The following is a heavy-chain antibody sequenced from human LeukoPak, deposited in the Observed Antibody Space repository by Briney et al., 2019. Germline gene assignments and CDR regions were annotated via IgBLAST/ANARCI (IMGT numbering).Heavy chain of an antibody. CDR2: ISAYNGNT. D-gene: IGHD3-9*01. CDR1: GYTFTSYG. J-gene: IGHJ4*02. CDR3: ARYSYYDILTGYPYYFDY. V-gene: IGHV1-18*01. Sequence: ASVKVSCKASGYTFTSYGISWVRQAPGQGLEWMGWISAYNGNTKYSQKFQGRVTITRDTSASTAYMELSSLRSEDTAVYYCARYSYYDILTGYPYYFDYWGQGTLVTVSS.